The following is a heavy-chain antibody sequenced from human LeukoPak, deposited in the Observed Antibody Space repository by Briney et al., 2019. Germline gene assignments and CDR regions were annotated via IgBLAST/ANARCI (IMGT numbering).Heavy chain of an antibody. CDR1: GFTFSSYS. V-gene: IGHV3-21*01. Sequence: EGSLRLSXAASGFTFSSYSMNWVRQAPGKGLEWVSSISSSSSYIYYADSVKGRFTISRDNAKNSLYLQMNSLRAEDTAVYYCARDSRRLNFDYWGQGTLVTVSS. CDR2: ISSSSSYI. CDR3: ARDSRRLNFDY. J-gene: IGHJ4*02. D-gene: IGHD2-21*01.